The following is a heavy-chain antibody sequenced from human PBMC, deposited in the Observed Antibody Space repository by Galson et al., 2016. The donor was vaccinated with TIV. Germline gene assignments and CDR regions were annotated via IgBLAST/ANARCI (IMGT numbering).Heavy chain of an antibody. J-gene: IGHJ6*02. CDR3: AKDQRRALSYYYYFGLDV. Sequence: SLRLSCAASGFTLSNYGMNWVRQAPGKGLEWISYISSSSNTIYYADSVMGRFTISRGNAKNSLYLQMNSLGGEDTAVYYCAKDQRRALSYYYYFGLDVWGHGTTVTVSS. CDR1: GFTLSNYG. V-gene: IGHV3-48*01. CDR2: ISSSSNTI.